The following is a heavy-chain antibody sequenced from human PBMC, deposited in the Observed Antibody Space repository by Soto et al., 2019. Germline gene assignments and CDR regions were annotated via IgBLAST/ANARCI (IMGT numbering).Heavy chain of an antibody. D-gene: IGHD3-22*01. CDR3: AKDNTPVTMIVVVIYHYFDY. J-gene: IGHJ4*02. Sequence: GGSLRLSCAASGFTFSSYAMSWVRQAPGKGLEWVSAISGSGGSTYYADSVKGRFTISRDNSKNTLYLQMNSLRAEDTAVYYCAKDNTPVTMIVVVIYHYFDYWGQGTLVTVSS. CDR2: ISGSGGST. V-gene: IGHV3-23*01. CDR1: GFTFSSYA.